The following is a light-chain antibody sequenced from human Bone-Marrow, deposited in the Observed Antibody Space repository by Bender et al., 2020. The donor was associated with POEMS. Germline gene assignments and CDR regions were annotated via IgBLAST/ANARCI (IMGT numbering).Light chain of an antibody. CDR1: NSNVGGYDH. CDR3: AFCDDSLHGWV. Sequence: QSALTQPRSVSGSPGQSVTISCTGTNSNVGGYDHVSWYQQHPGKAPKLMIYDVSSRPSGVPYRFSGSRSGTSASLAISGLQSEDEADYYCAFCDDSLHGWVFGGGTKLTVL. CDR2: DVS. J-gene: IGLJ3*02. V-gene: IGLV2-11*01.